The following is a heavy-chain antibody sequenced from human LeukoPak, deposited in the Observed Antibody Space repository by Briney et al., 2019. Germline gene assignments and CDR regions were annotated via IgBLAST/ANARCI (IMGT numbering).Heavy chain of an antibody. Sequence: GASVKVSCKASGYTFTGYYMHWVRQAPGQGLEWMGWINPNSGGTNYAQEFQGRVTMTRDTSISTAYMELSRLRSDDTAVYYCARATGGYYDYFDYWGQGTLVTVSS. V-gene: IGHV1-2*02. CDR1: GYTFTGYY. D-gene: IGHD3-22*01. CDR2: INPNSGGT. CDR3: ARATGGYYDYFDY. J-gene: IGHJ4*02.